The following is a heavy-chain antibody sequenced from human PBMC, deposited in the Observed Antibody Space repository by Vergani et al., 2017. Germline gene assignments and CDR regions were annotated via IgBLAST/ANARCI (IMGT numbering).Heavy chain of an antibody. V-gene: IGHV3-23*01. J-gene: IGHJ4*02. Sequence: EVQLLESEGGVVQPGGSLRLSCVASGFTFSSLVMSWVRQGPGKGLEWVSSIKNTGDSTNYADSVKGRFTISRDNSKNTLYLQMNSLRVEDTAVYYCGRGSDNYNWGQGTLVTVSS. CDR1: GFTFSSLV. D-gene: IGHD5-24*01. CDR3: GRGSDNYN. CDR2: IKNTGDST.